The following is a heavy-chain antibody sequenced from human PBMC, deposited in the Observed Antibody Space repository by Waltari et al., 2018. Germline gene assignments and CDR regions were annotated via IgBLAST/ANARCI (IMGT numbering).Heavy chain of an antibody. Sequence: QLQLQESGPGLVQPSETLSLTCTVSGGSISSSSYYWGWFRQPPRMGLEWIGSIYYSGSTYYNPSLKSRVTISVDTSKNQFSLKLSSVTAADTAVYYCARAGYCSSTSCLYYYYYYMDVWGKWTTVTISS. D-gene: IGHD2-2*01. J-gene: IGHJ6*03. V-gene: IGHV4-39*07. CDR1: GGSISSSSYY. CDR2: IYYSGST. CDR3: ARAGYCSSTSCLYYYYYYMDV.